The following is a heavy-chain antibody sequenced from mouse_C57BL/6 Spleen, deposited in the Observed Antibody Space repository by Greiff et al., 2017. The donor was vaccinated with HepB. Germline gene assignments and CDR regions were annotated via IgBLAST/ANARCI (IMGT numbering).Heavy chain of an antibody. Sequence: DVKLVESGPGLVKPSQSLSLTCSVTGYSITSGYYWNWIRQFPGNKLEWMGYISYDGSNNYNPSLKNRISITRDTSKNQFFLKLNSVTTEDTATYYCARDLYFDYWGQGTTLTVSS. J-gene: IGHJ2*01. CDR2: ISYDGSN. CDR1: GYSITSGYY. V-gene: IGHV3-6*01. CDR3: ARDLYFDY.